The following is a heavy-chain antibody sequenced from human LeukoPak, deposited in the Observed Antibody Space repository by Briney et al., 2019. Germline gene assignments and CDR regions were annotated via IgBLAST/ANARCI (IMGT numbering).Heavy chain of an antibody. V-gene: IGHV3-21*01. CDR1: GFTFSSYS. Sequence: GGSLRLSCAAPGFTFSSYSMNWVRQAPGKGLEWVSSISSSSSYIYYADSVKGRFTISRDNAKNSLYLQMNSLRAEDTAVYYCARSVLAVAGDFDYWGQGTLVTVSS. CDR3: ARSVLAVAGDFDY. J-gene: IGHJ4*02. D-gene: IGHD6-19*01. CDR2: ISSSSSYI.